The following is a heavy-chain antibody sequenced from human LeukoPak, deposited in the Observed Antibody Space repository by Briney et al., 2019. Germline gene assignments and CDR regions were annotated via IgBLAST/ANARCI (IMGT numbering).Heavy chain of an antibody. CDR2: INPNSGGT. CDR1: GYTFTDYY. D-gene: IGHD4-17*01. CDR3: ASLYGDYVASDY. V-gene: IGHV1-2*02. Sequence: ASVKVSCKASGYTFTDYYMHWVRQAPGQGLEWMGWINPNSGGTNYAQKFLGRVTMTRDTSISTAYMELSRLRSDDTAVYYCASLYGDYVASDYWGQGTLVTVSS. J-gene: IGHJ4*02.